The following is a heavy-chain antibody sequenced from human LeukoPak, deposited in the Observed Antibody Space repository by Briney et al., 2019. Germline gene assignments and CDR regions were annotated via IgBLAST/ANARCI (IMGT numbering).Heavy chain of an antibody. D-gene: IGHD5-12*01. CDR1: GGSISSGGYY. CDR2: IYYSGST. CDR3: AREWSDPYSGYDYYYFDY. Sequence: PSETLSLTCAVSGGSISSGGYYWSWIRQHPGKGLEWIGYIYYSGSTYYNPSLKSRVTISVDTSKNQFSLKLSSVTAADTAVYYCAREWSDPYSGYDYYYFDYWGQGTLVTVSS. V-gene: IGHV4-31*11. J-gene: IGHJ4*02.